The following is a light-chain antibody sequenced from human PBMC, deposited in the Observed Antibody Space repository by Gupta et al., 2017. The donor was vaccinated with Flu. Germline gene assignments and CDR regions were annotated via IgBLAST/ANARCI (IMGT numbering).Light chain of an antibody. V-gene: IGLV8-61*01. Sequence: QTVVTQEPSLSVSPGGTVTPTCGLSSGSVSTSYYPSWYQQTQGPDPLTRIDSTSTRSSAVPVRGSGSVLGTTVAIARPRAQAEDDSYYYSVTSMGSGSWVFGGGTNLTVL. CDR2: STS. J-gene: IGLJ3*02. CDR3: VTSMGSGSWV. CDR1: SGSVSTSYY.